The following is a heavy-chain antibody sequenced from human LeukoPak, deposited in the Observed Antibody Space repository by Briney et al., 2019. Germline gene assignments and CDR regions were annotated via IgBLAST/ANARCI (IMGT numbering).Heavy chain of an antibody. J-gene: IGHJ4*02. Sequence: GGSLRLSCAASGFTFSSYGMHWVRQAPGKGLEWVAFIQYDGTNKYYADSVKGRFTISRDNSKNTLYLQMNSLRAEDTAVYYCAKDHDYGDYFGFDYWGQGTLVTVSS. CDR1: GFTFSSYG. V-gene: IGHV3-30*02. CDR3: AKDHDYGDYFGFDY. D-gene: IGHD4-17*01. CDR2: IQYDGTNK.